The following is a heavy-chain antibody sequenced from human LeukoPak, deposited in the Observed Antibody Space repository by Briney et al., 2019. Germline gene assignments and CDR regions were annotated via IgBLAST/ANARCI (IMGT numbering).Heavy chain of an antibody. CDR2: IIPIFGTA. CDR3: ARDSGSGGIHGPGY. J-gene: IGHJ4*02. Sequence: GASVKVSCKASGGTFSSYAISWVRQAPGQGLEWMGGIIPIFGTANYAQKFQGRVTITADESTSTAYMELSSLRSEDTAVYYCARDSGSGGIHGPGYWGQGTLVTVPS. V-gene: IGHV1-69*01. CDR1: GGTFSSYA. D-gene: IGHD4-23*01.